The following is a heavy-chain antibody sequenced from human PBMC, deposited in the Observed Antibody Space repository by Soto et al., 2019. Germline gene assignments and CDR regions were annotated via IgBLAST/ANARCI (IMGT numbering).Heavy chain of an antibody. J-gene: IGHJ6*03. D-gene: IGHD3-9*01. CDR2: ISSNGGST. V-gene: IGHV3-64*01. Sequence: GGSLRLSCAASGFTFSAYAMHWVRQAPGKGLEYVSAISSNGGSTFYANSVKGRFTISRDNSKNTLYLQMGSLRVEDMAVYYCARDGRLVNGYYYYYMDVWGKGTTVTVSS. CDR3: ARDGRLVNGYYYYYMDV. CDR1: GFTFSAYA.